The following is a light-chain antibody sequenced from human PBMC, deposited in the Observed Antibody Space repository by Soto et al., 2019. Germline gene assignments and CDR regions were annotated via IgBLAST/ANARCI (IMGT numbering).Light chain of an antibody. J-gene: IGKJ5*01. Sequence: DIVMTQSPDSLAVSLGERATINCKSSQSVLYSSSNKNYLAWYQQKPGQPPKPLIYWASTRESGVPDRFSGSGSGTDFTLTISRLQAEDVAIYYCQQYYGPPITFGQGTRLEI. CDR3: QQYYGPPIT. V-gene: IGKV4-1*01. CDR1: QSVLYSSSNKNY. CDR2: WAS.